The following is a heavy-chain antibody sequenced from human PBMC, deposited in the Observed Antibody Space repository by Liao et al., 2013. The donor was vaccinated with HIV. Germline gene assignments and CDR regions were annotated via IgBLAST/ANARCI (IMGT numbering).Heavy chain of an antibody. CDR1: GGSISSYY. Sequence: QVQLQQWGAGLVKPSETLSLTCTVSGGSISSYYWNWIRQPPGKGLEWIGYIYYSGSTNYNPSLKSRVTISVDTSKNQFSLKLTSVTAADTAVYFCARESIGYLDSWGQGTLVTVSS. D-gene: IGHD6-13*01. CDR2: IYYSGST. J-gene: IGHJ5*01. V-gene: IGHV4-59*12. CDR3: ARESIGYLDS.